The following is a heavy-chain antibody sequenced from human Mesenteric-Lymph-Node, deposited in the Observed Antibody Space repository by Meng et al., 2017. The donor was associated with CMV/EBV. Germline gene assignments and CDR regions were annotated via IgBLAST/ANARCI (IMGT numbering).Heavy chain of an antibody. J-gene: IGHJ4*02. V-gene: IGHV3-48*03. CDR2: ISSSGSTI. CDR3: ARILRYCSSTSCVDY. D-gene: IGHD2-2*01. Sequence: GESLKISCAASGFTFSSYEMNWVRQAPGKGLEWVSYISSSGSTIYYADSVKGRFTISRDNVKNSLYLQMNSLRAEDTAVYYCARILRYCSSTSCVDYWGQGTLVTVSS. CDR1: GFTFSSYE.